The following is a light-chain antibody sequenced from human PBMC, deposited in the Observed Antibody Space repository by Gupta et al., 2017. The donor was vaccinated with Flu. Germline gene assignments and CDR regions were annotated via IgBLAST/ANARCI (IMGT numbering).Light chain of an antibody. Sequence: GGRATLSCRASQGVANYLAWYQQKPGQAPRLLVSDTTVRATAIPARFSGSGSGTDFTLTIHSLQPEDFAVYYCQQRMSWPITFGQGTRLEIK. CDR3: QQRMSWPIT. V-gene: IGKV3-11*01. CDR1: QGVANY. J-gene: IGKJ5*01. CDR2: DTT.